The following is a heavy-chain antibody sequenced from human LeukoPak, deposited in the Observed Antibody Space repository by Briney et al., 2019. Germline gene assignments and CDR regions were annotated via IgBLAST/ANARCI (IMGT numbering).Heavy chain of an antibody. CDR2: IYYSGST. V-gene: IGHV4-30-4*01. CDR1: GGSISSGDYY. D-gene: IGHD3-16*01. J-gene: IGHJ4*02. CDR3: ASSHYDYVWGSYSGRRGDDY. Sequence: SETLSLTCTVSGGSISSGDYYWSWIRQPPGKGLEWIGYIYYSGSTYYNPSLKSRATISVDTSKNQFSLKLSSVTAADTAVYYCASSHYDYVWGSYSGRRGDDYWGQGTLVTVSS.